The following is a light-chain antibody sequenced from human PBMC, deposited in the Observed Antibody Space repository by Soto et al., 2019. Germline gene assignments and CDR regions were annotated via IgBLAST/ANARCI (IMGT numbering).Light chain of an antibody. Sequence: DIQMTQSPSSLSASVGDRATITCRASQSISSYLNWYQQKPGKAPQLLIYAASSLQSGVPSRFSGSGSGTDFTLTISSLQPEDFATYYCQQSYSTPPWTFGQGTKVEIK. CDR2: AAS. V-gene: IGKV1-39*01. J-gene: IGKJ1*01. CDR1: QSISSY. CDR3: QQSYSTPPWT.